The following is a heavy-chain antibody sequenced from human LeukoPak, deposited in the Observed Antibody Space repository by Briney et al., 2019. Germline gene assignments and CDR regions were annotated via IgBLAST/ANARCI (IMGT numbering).Heavy chain of an antibody. CDR1: GGTFSSYA. Sequence: GSSVKVSCKASGGTFSSYAISWVRQASGQGLEWMGRIIPIFGTANYAQKFQGRVTITTDESTSTAYMELSSLRSEDTAVYYCAREISADSSGYYYDYWYFDLWGRGTLVTVSS. J-gene: IGHJ2*01. V-gene: IGHV1-69*05. CDR2: IIPIFGTA. D-gene: IGHD3-22*01. CDR3: AREISADSSGYYYDYWYFDL.